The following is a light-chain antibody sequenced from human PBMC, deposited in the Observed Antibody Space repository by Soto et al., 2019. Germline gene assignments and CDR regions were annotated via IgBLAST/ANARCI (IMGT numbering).Light chain of an antibody. CDR1: SSDVGGYNY. J-gene: IGLJ2*01. V-gene: IGLV2-14*01. Sequence: QSALTQPASVSGSPGQSITISCTGTSSDVGGYNYVSWYQQHPGKAPKLMIYDVSNRPSGVSNRFSGSKSGNTASLTISGLQAEDEDDYYCCSYTSSSTLDVVFGGGTKLTVL. CDR2: DVS. CDR3: CSYTSSSTLDVV.